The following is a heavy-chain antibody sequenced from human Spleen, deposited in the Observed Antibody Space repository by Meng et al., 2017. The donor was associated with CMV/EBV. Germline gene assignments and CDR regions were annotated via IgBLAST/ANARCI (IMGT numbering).Heavy chain of an antibody. CDR1: GFTFSSYS. V-gene: IGHV3-21*01. CDR3: ASDVGATLVFDY. CDR2: ISSSSSYI. Sequence: GESLKISCAASGFTFSSYSMNWVRQAPGKGLEWVSSISSSSSYIYYADSVKGRFTISRDNAKNSLYLQMNSLRAEDTAVYYCASDVGATLVFDYWGQGTLVTVSS. J-gene: IGHJ4*02. D-gene: IGHD1-26*01.